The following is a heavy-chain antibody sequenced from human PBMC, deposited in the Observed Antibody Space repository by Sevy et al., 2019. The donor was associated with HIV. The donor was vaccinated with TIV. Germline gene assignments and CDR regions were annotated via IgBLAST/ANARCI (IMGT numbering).Heavy chain of an antibody. Sequence: GGSLRLSCKPSGFTVVSYAMNWVRQAPGKGLEWVSAISGSGGSTYYADSVKGRFTISRDNSKNTLYLQMNSLRAEDTAVYYCAKHHGTTVTTYFQHWGQGTLVTVSS. V-gene: IGHV3-23*01. D-gene: IGHD4-17*01. CDR1: GFTVVSYA. CDR3: AKHHGTTVTTYFQH. J-gene: IGHJ1*01. CDR2: ISGSGGST.